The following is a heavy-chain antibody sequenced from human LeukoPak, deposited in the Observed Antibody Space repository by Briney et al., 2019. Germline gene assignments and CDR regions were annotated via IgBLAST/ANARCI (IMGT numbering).Heavy chain of an antibody. Sequence: GASVKVSCKASGHTFTGYYMHWVRQAPGQGLEWMGWINPNSGGTNYAQKFQGRVTMTRDTSISTAYMELSRLRSDDTAVYYCARVRQWLVQEIYYYYGMDVWGQGTTVTVSS. J-gene: IGHJ6*02. CDR1: GHTFTGYY. D-gene: IGHD6-19*01. CDR2: INPNSGGT. CDR3: ARVRQWLVQEIYYYYGMDV. V-gene: IGHV1-2*02.